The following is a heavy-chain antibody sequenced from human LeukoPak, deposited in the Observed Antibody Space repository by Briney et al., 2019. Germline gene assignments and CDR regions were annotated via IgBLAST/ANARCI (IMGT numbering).Heavy chain of an antibody. CDR1: GGSITSYY. D-gene: IGHD3-22*01. CDR3: ASSYFYDGNRYFDY. V-gene: IGHV4-59*08. CDR2: IYYTGST. Sequence: PSETLSLTCTASGGSITSYYWNWIRQPPGKGLEWIGYIYYTGSTNSNPSLKSRLTISLDTSKKQFSLKLSSVTAADTAIYYCASSYFYDGNRYFDYWGQGALVTVSS. J-gene: IGHJ4*02.